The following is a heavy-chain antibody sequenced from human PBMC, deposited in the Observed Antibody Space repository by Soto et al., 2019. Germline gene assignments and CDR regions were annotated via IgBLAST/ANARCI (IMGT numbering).Heavy chain of an antibody. J-gene: IGHJ4*02. CDR2: ISGSGGST. Sequence: AGGSLRLSCAASGFTFSSYAMSWVRQAPGKGLEWVSAISGSGGSTYYADSVKGRFTISRDNSKNTLYLQMNSLRAEDTAVYYCAKLDYDFWSGPSPFDYWGQGTLVTVSS. CDR3: AKLDYDFWSGPSPFDY. V-gene: IGHV3-23*01. D-gene: IGHD3-3*01. CDR1: GFTFSSYA.